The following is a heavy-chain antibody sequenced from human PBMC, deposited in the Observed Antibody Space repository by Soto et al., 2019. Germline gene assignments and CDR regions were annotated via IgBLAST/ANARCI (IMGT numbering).Heavy chain of an antibody. CDR1: ALKKSTSGVG. Sequence: SGPMIVNPKPGLKLPSTSSALKKSTSGVGVGWIRQPPGKALEWLVLIYWDDDKRYSPSLKSRLTITKDTSKNQVVLTMTNMDPVDTATYYCAHRPGIAAAGTLHWFGAWGEGTLFPVSS. V-gene: IGHV2-5*02. J-gene: IGHJ5*02. CDR3: AHRPGIAAAGTLHWFGA. CDR2: IYWDDDK. D-gene: IGHD6-13*01.